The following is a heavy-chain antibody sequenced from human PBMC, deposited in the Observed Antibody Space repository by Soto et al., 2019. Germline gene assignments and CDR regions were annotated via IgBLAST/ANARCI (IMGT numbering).Heavy chain of an antibody. V-gene: IGHV1-2*02. CDR2: INPNSGGT. D-gene: IGHD5-18*01. CDR3: AKDRYSYGPTHDY. Sequence: ASVKVSCKASGYTFTGYYMHWVRQAPGQGLEWMGWINPNSGGTNYAQKFQGRVTMTKNTLYLQMNSLRAEDTAVYYCAKDRYSYGPTHDYWGQGTLVTVSS. J-gene: IGHJ4*02. CDR1: GYTFTGYY.